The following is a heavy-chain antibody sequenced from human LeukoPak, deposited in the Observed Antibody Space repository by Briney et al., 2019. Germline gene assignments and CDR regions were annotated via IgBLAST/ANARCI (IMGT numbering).Heavy chain of an antibody. J-gene: IGHJ5*02. D-gene: IGHD3-9*01. Sequence: SVKVSCKASGGTFSSYAISWVRQAPGQGLEWMGRIIPILGIANYAQKFQGRVTITADKSTSTAYMELSSLRSEDTAVYYCARLPAGHYDTLTGLRFDPWGQGTLVTVSS. CDR3: ARLPAGHYDTLTGLRFDP. CDR1: GGTFSSYA. V-gene: IGHV1-69*04. CDR2: IIPILGIA.